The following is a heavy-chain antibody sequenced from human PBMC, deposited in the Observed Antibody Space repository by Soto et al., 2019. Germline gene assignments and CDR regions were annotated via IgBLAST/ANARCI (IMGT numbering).Heavy chain of an antibody. CDR1: GGSISSGGYY. J-gene: IGHJ4*02. D-gene: IGHD5-12*01. CDR3: ARSDGYNFDY. CDR2: IYYSGTT. V-gene: IGHV4-31*03. Sequence: SETLSLTCTVCGGSISSGGYYWSWIRQHPGKGLEWIGYIYYSGTTYYNPSLKSRVAISVDTSKDQFSLNLSSVTAADTAVYYCARSDGYNFDYWGQGTLVTVSS.